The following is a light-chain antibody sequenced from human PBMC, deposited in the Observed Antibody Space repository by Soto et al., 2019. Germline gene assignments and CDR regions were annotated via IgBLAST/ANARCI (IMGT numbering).Light chain of an antibody. CDR1: EDITND. J-gene: IGKJ5*01. Sequence: TQMTQSPSSLSASVGDRVTITCQASEDITNDLNWYQQRPGKAPKVLIYDASTLETGVPSRFSGSGSGRDFSFTISSQQPEDIATYYCQQYDNLPVTFGQGTRLEI. V-gene: IGKV1-33*01. CDR3: QQYDNLPVT. CDR2: DAS.